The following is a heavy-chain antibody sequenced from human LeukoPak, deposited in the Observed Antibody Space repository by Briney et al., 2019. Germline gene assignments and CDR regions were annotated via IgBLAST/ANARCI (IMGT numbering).Heavy chain of an antibody. J-gene: IGHJ4*02. CDR2: IYYSGST. CDR1: GGSIGSSSYY. Sequence: SETLSLTCTVSGGSIGSSSYYWGWVRQPPGKGLEWIGSIYYSGSTYYNPSLKSRVTISVDTSKNQFSLKLSSVTAADTAVYYCARVKNYYDSSGYYRYWGQGTLVTVSS. D-gene: IGHD3-22*01. CDR3: ARVKNYYDSSGYYRY. V-gene: IGHV4-39*07.